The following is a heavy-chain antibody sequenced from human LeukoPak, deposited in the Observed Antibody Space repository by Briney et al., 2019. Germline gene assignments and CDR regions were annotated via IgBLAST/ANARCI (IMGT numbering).Heavy chain of an antibody. CDR1: GFTFSSYS. CDR2: ISSSSSTI. D-gene: IGHD1-26*01. V-gene: IGHV3-48*01. CDR3: ARDPSGAPYVSADY. J-gene: IGHJ4*02. Sequence: RPGGSLRLSCAASGFTFSSYSMNWVRQAPGKGLEWVSYISSSSSTIYYADSVKGRFTISRDNAKNSLYLQMNSLRAEDTAVYYCARDPSGAPYVSADYWGQGTLVTVSS.